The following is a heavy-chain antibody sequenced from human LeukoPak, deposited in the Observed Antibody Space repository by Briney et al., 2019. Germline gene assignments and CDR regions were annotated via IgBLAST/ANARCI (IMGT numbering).Heavy chain of an antibody. CDR3: ARSRDVCYRSSWFPYVFVY. Sequence: KPSETLSLTCTVAGGSISSSSYYWGWIRQPPGKGLEWIGSIYYSGSTYYNPSLKSRVTISVDTSRNQFSLRLSSVTAADTGVLYCARSRDVCYRSSWFPYVFVYWGQGTLVTVSS. CDR1: GGSISSSSYY. J-gene: IGHJ4*02. V-gene: IGHV4-39*01. CDR2: IYYSGST. D-gene: IGHD6-6*01.